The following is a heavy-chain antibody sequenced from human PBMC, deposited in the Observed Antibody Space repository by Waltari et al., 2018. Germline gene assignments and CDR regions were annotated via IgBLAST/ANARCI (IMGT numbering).Heavy chain of an antibody. CDR2: IYAGSGGT. J-gene: IGHJ4*02. V-gene: IGHV3-53*01. CDR3: ARAGLGSPLQWQQLLDS. CDR1: GFNINYNY. D-gene: IGHD5-12*01. Sequence: EVQLVESGGGLIPPGGSLRLSCAASGFNINYNYMSWVRQAPGKGLEWGSVIYAGSGGTFYAESVKGRFTVSRDNSKNTLYLDLNSLAAEDSAVYYCARAGLGSPLQWQQLLDSWGRGTLVTVSS.